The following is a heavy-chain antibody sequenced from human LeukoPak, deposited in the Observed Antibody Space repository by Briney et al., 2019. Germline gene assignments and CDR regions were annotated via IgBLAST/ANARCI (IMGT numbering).Heavy chain of an antibody. V-gene: IGHV1-2*04. CDR3: ARDRAGAAAGTRPEYFQH. CDR1: GYTFTGYY. J-gene: IGHJ1*01. Sequence: ASVKVSCMASGYTFTGYYMHWVRQAPGQGLEWMGWINPNSGGTNYAQKFQGWVTMTRDTSISTAYMELSRLRSDDTAVYYCARDRAGAAAGTRPEYFQHWGQGTLVTVSS. CDR2: INPNSGGT. D-gene: IGHD6-13*01.